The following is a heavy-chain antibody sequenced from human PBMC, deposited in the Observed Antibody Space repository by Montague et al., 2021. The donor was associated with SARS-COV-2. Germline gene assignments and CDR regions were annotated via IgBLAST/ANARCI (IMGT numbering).Heavy chain of an antibody. D-gene: IGHD3-3*01. J-gene: IGHJ4*02. CDR3: ARKTSRGLTIFGVVTASYCFDY. CDR2: IYYSGSI. Sequence: SETLSLACSVSGGSISGYYWSWIRQPPGKGLEWIGYIYYSGSINYNPSLKSRLTISVDTSKNQFSLKLSSVTAADTAVFYCARKTSRGLTIFGVVTASYCFDYGGQGTLVTVSS. CDR1: GGSISGYY. V-gene: IGHV4-59*08.